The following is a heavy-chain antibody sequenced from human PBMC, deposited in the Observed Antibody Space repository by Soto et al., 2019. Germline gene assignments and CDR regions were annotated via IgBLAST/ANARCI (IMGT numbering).Heavy chain of an antibody. D-gene: IGHD3-10*01. Sequence: SQTLSLTCAISGDSVSSNSAAWNWIRQSPSRGLEWLGRTYYRSKWYNDYAVSVKSRITINPDTSKNQFSLQLNSATPEDTAVYYCARDPGGITMVRGVIITRDYYGMDVWGQGTTVTVSS. CDR1: GDSVSSNSAA. V-gene: IGHV6-1*01. J-gene: IGHJ6*02. CDR3: ARDPGGITMVRGVIITRDYYGMDV. CDR2: TYYRSKWYN.